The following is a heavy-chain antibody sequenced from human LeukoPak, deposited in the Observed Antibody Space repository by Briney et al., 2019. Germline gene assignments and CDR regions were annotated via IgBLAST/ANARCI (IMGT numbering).Heavy chain of an antibody. V-gene: IGHV4-34*01. D-gene: IGHD3-10*01. CDR2: INHSGST. CDR1: GFTFSNYE. Sequence: GSLRLSCAASGFTFSNYEMNWVRQPPGKGLEWIGEINHSGSTNYNPSLKSRVTISVDTSKNQFSLKLSSVTAADTAVYYCARGARYGSGDYWGQGTLVTVSS. J-gene: IGHJ4*02. CDR3: ARGARYGSGDY.